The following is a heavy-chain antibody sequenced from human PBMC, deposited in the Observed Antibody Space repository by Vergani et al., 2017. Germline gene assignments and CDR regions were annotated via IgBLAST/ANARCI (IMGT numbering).Heavy chain of an antibody. V-gene: IGHV1-69*08. CDR2: IIPVLGKT. CDR1: GATFRSNT. CDR3: ARDPREYGGESEEYYYGMDV. D-gene: IGHD2-21*01. Sequence: QVQLVQSGAEVKKPGSSVKVSCKASGATFRSNTISWVRQVPGQGLEWMGRIIPVLGKTKYAQDFQGRLTITADTSTSTAYMELTSLRSQDTAVYYCARDPREYGGESEEYYYGMDVWGQGTTVTVSS. J-gene: IGHJ6*02.